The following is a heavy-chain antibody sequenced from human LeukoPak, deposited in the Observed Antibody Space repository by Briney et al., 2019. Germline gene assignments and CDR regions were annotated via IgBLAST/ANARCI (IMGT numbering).Heavy chain of an antibody. V-gene: IGHV3-33*06. CDR2: IWYDGSNK. J-gene: IGHJ4*02. CDR1: GFTFSSYG. D-gene: IGHD3-22*01. CDR3: AKDHSVDYDSSGSDYYFDY. Sequence: PGGSLRLSCAASGFTFSSYGMHWVRQAPGKGLEWVAVIWYDGSNKYYADSVKGRFTISRDNSKNTPYLQMNSLRAEDTAVYYCAKDHSVDYDSSGSDYYFDYWGQGTLVTVSS.